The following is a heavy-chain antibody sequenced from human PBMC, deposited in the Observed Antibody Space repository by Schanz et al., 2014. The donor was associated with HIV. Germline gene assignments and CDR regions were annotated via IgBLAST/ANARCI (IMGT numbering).Heavy chain of an antibody. V-gene: IGHV3-33*01. Sequence: QVQLVESGGGVVQPGRSLRLSCAASGFTFRNYAMHWVRQAPGKGLGWVAVIWYDENNRHYADSVKGRVTISRDNSKNTLFLQMNSLRAEDTAVYYCAREYYSRNWNWFDPWGQGTLVTVSS. J-gene: IGHJ5*02. CDR2: IWYDENNR. D-gene: IGHD6-13*01. CDR3: AREYYSRNWNWFDP. CDR1: GFTFRNYA.